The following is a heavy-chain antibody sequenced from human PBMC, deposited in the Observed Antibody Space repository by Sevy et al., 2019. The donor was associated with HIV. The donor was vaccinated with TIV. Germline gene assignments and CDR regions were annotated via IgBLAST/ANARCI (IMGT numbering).Heavy chain of an antibody. CDR1: GFTFGNAW. Sequence: GGSLRLSCAASGFTFGNAWMSWVRQAPGKGLEWVGRIKSKTDGGTTDYAAPVKGRFTISRDDSKNTLYLQMNSLKTEDTAVYYCTTGLGSGIPMITFGGVIVNAFDIWGQGTMVTVSS. CDR3: TTGLGSGIPMITFGGVIVNAFDI. V-gene: IGHV3-15*01. CDR2: IKSKTDGGTT. D-gene: IGHD3-16*02. J-gene: IGHJ3*02.